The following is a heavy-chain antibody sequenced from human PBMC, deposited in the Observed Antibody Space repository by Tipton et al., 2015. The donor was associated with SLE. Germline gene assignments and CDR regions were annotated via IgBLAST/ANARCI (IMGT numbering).Heavy chain of an antibody. Sequence: TLSLTCTVSGGSISSYYWSWIRQPPGKGLEWIGYIYDSGSTNYNPSLKSRVTISVDTSKNQFSLRLSSVTAADTAVYYCAKTTFGVVRTAFDVWGQGAMVTVSS. D-gene: IGHD3-3*01. CDR2: IYDSGST. CDR1: GGSISSYY. V-gene: IGHV4-59*01. J-gene: IGHJ3*01. CDR3: AKTTFGVVRTAFDV.